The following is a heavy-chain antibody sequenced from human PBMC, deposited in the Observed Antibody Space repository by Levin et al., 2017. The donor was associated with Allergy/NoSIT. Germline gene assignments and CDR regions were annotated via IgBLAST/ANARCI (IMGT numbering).Heavy chain of an antibody. J-gene: IGHJ4*02. CDR2: IYYSGST. D-gene: IGHD2-2*02. Sequence: PSETLSLTCTVSGGSISSSSYYWGWIRQPPGKGLEWIGSIYYSGSTYYNPSLKSRVTISVDTSKNQFSLKLSSVTAADTAVYYCARGGGYCSSTSCYTLLDYWGQGTLVTVSS. CDR1: GGSISSSSYY. CDR3: ARGGGYCSSTSCYTLLDY. V-gene: IGHV4-39*07.